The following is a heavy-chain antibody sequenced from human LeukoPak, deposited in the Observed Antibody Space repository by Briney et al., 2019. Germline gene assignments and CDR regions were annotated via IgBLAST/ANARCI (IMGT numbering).Heavy chain of an antibody. CDR1: GGSFSGYY. J-gene: IGHJ4*02. CDR3: ARDRWDDSYGPADY. V-gene: IGHV3-11*04. CDR2: ISSSGSTI. D-gene: IGHD5-18*01. Sequence: KTSETLSLTCAVYGGSFSGYYWSWIRQPPGKGLEWVSYISSSGSTIYYADSVKGRFTISRDNAKNSLYLQMNSLRAEDTAVYYCARDRWDDSYGPADYWGQGTLVTVSS.